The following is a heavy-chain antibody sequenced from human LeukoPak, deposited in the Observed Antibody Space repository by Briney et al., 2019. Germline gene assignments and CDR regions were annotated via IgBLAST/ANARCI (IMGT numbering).Heavy chain of an antibody. V-gene: IGHV3-7*01. CDR1: GFTFDDYA. CDR3: ARARWFGELLYFDY. D-gene: IGHD3-10*01. CDR2: IKHDVSGK. Sequence: GGSLRLSCAASGFTFDDYAMHWVRQAPGKGLEWVANIKHDVSGKYYVDSVKGRFTISRDNARNSLYLQMNSLRAEDTAVYYCARARWFGELLYFDYWGQGTLVTVS. J-gene: IGHJ4*02.